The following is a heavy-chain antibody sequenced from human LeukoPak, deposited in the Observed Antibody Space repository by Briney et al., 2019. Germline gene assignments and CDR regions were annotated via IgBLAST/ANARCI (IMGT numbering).Heavy chain of an antibody. CDR2: IYDGGTT. J-gene: IGHJ5*02. CDR3: ARGTVVAAAQMWPPIRWFDP. Sequence: PSETLSLTCTVSGGSISSGDYYWNWIRQPPGKGLEWIGYIYDGGTTYYNPSLKSRVTISVDRSKNQFSLKLSSVTAADTAVYYCARGTVVAAAQMWPPIRWFDPWGQGTLVTVSS. CDR1: GGSISSGDYY. D-gene: IGHD2-15*01. V-gene: IGHV4-30-2*01.